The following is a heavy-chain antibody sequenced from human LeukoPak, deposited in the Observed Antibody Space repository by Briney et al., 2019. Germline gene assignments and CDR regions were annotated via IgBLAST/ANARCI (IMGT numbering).Heavy chain of an antibody. CDR1: GGSISSYC. CDR2: IYYSGST. J-gene: IGHJ6*03. Sequence: PSETLSLTCTVSGGSISSYCWSWIRQPPGKGLEWIGYIYYSGSTNYNPSLKSRVTISVDTSKNQFSLKLSSVTAADTAVYYCARATLWFGELLSGDYYYYYMDVWGKGTTVTVSS. V-gene: IGHV4-59*01. CDR3: ARATLWFGELLSGDYYYYYMDV. D-gene: IGHD3-10*01.